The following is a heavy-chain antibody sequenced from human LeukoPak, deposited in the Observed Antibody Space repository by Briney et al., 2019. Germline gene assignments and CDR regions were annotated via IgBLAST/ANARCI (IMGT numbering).Heavy chain of an antibody. CDR1: GGSISSYY. J-gene: IGHJ3*02. CDR3: ARVGGQLLSGLAFDT. V-gene: IGHV4-59*01. CDR2: IYYSGST. Sequence: WETLSLTCTVSGGSISSYYWSWIRQPAGKGLEWIGYIYYSGSTNYNPSLKSRVTISVDTSKNQFSLKLSSVTAADTAVYYCARVGGQLLSGLAFDTWGQGTMVTVSS. D-gene: IGHD2-2*01.